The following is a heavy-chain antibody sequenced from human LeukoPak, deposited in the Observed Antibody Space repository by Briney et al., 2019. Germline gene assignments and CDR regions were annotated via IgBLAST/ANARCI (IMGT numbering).Heavy chain of an antibody. Sequence: GGSLRLSCAASGFTFSSYSMNWVRQAPGKGLEWVSYISSSSSTIYYADSVKGRFTISRDNSKNTLYLQMNSLRAEDTAVYYCAKGTSWYLYYFDYWGQGTLVTVSS. J-gene: IGHJ4*02. CDR1: GFTFSSYS. V-gene: IGHV3-48*01. CDR3: AKGTSWYLYYFDY. CDR2: ISSSSSTI. D-gene: IGHD6-13*01.